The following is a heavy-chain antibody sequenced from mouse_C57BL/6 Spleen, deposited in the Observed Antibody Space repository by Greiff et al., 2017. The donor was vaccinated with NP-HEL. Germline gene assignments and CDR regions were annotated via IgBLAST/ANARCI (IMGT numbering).Heavy chain of an antibody. CDR3: ARGDSNVYFDY. Sequence: QVQLQQPGAELVMPGASVKLSCKASGYTFTSYWMHWVKQRPGQGLEWIGEIDPSDSYTNYNQKFKGKSTLTVDKSSSTAYMQLSSLTSEDSAVYYCARGDSNVYFDYWGQGTTLTVSS. D-gene: IGHD2-5*01. J-gene: IGHJ2*01. CDR2: IDPSDSYT. CDR1: GYTFTSYW. V-gene: IGHV1-69*01.